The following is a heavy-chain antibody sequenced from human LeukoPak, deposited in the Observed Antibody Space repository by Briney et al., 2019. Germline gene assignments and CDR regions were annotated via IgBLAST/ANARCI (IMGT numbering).Heavy chain of an antibody. D-gene: IGHD3-10*01. Sequence: GSLRLSCAASGFTFSSYAMHWVRQAPGKGLEWVAVISYDGSNKYYADSVKGRFTISRDNSKNTLYLQMNSLRAEDTAVYYCAPNSANYYFDYWGQGTLVTVSS. CDR3: APNSANYYFDY. J-gene: IGHJ4*02. CDR2: ISYDGSNK. V-gene: IGHV3-30-3*01. CDR1: GFTFSSYA.